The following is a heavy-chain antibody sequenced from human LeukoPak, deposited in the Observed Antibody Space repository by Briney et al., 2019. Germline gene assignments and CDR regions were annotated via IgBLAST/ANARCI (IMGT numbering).Heavy chain of an antibody. J-gene: IGHJ4*02. CDR3: ARVPIAAAGTPLDY. V-gene: IGHV4-34*01. CDR2: INHSGST. Sequence: PSETLSLTCAVYGGSFSGYYWSWIRQPPGKGLEWIGEINHSGSTNYNPSLKSRVTISVDTSKNQFSLKLSSVTAADTAVYYCARVPIAAAGTPLDYWGQGTLVTVSS. CDR1: GGSFSGYY. D-gene: IGHD6-13*01.